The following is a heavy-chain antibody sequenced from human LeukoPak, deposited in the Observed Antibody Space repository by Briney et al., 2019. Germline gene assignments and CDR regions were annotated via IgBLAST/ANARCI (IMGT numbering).Heavy chain of an antibody. J-gene: IGHJ4*02. D-gene: IGHD3/OR15-3a*01. Sequence: SETLSLTCTVSGVSISSSNSYWGWIRQPPGQGLEWIGSIYYSGNTYYNASLKSQVSISIDTSKNQFSLRLTSVTAADTAVYHCARQTGSGLFILPGGQGTLVTVSS. CDR2: IYYSGNT. CDR3: ARQTGSGLFILP. V-gene: IGHV4-39*01. CDR1: GVSISSSNSY.